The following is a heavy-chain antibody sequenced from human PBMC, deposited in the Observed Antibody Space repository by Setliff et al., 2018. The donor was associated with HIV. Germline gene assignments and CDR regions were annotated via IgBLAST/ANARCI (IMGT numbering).Heavy chain of an antibody. D-gene: IGHD2-15*01. CDR2: IYYSGST. V-gene: IGHV4-39*01. CDR1: GGSISSISYY. CDR3: ARHPPYCSGGSCYRGKGYYFDY. J-gene: IGHJ4*02. Sequence: SETLSLTCTVSGGSISSISYYWGWIRQPPGKGLEWIGSIYYSGSTYYNPSLKSRVTISVDRSKNQFSLKLNSVTAADTAMYYCARHPPYCSGGSCYRGKGYYFDYRGQGTLVTVSS.